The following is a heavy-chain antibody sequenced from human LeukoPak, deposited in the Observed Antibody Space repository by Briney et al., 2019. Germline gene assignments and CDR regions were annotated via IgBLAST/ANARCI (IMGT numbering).Heavy chain of an antibody. CDR3: ARGPYYYDSSGYYGEVAPGAFDI. CDR2: IYYSGSI. J-gene: IGHJ3*02. D-gene: IGHD3-22*01. CDR1: VGSISSSSYY. Sequence: PSETLSLTCTVSVGSISSSSYYWGWIRQPPGKGLEWIGCIYYSGSIYYNPSPKSRVTISVDTSKNQFSLKLSSVTAADTAVYYCARGPYYYDSSGYYGEVAPGAFDIWGQGKMVTVSS. V-gene: IGHV4-39*07.